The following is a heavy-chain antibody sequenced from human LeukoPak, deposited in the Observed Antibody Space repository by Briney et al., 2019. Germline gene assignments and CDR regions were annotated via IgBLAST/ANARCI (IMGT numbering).Heavy chain of an antibody. CDR2: IRPYNGNT. CDR1: GYTFTSYD. Sequence: EASVKVSCKASGYTFTSYDISWVRQAPGQGLEWMGWIRPYNGNTNYAQKLQGRVTMTTDTSTSTAYMELRSLRPDDTAMYYCARDRPAAGLDYWGQGTLVTVSS. V-gene: IGHV1-18*01. J-gene: IGHJ4*02. D-gene: IGHD6-13*01. CDR3: ARDRPAAGLDY.